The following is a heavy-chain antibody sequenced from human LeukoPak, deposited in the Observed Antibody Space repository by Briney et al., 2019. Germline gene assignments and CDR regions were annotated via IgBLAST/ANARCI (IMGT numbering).Heavy chain of an antibody. CDR2: ISDTGRKR. V-gene: IGHV3-23*01. D-gene: IGHD2-21*02. J-gene: IGHJ4*02. CDR1: GFSFDTYA. Sequence: GGSLRLSCVASGFSFDTYATSWVRQPPGKGLEWVSGISDTGRKRHYTDSVKGRFTISRDNSKNTLHLQMNSLRAEDTALYFCAKDHDNGDYYYYFDSWGQGTLVTVSS. CDR3: AKDHDNGDYYYYFDS.